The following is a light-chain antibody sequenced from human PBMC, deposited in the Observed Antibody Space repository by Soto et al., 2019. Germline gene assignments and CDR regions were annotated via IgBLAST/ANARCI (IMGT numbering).Light chain of an antibody. CDR3: TSYLYSSVHFV. CDR2: EVS. CDR1: SSDFTTYHY. V-gene: IGLV2-14*01. Sequence: QSVLTQPASVSGSPGQSITISCTGSSSDFTTYHYVSWYRQHPGKAPKLMIYEVSHRPSGVSNRFSGSKSGNTASLTITGLQAEDEADYYCTSYLYSSVHFVFGTGTKLTFL. J-gene: IGLJ1*01.